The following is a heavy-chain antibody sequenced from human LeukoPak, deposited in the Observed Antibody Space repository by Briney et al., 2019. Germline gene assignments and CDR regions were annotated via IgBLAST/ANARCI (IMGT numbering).Heavy chain of an antibody. Sequence: GGSLRLSCAASGFTFSTYAMSWVRQAPGKGLEWVSTISGNAGSTYYADSVKGRFTISRDNSKNTLYLQMNNLRAEDTAVYYCANDGRLSGSYGDLDYWGQGTLVTVSS. CDR3: ANDGRLSGSYGDLDY. V-gene: IGHV3-23*01. CDR2: ISGNAGST. CDR1: GFTFSTYA. D-gene: IGHD1-26*01. J-gene: IGHJ4*02.